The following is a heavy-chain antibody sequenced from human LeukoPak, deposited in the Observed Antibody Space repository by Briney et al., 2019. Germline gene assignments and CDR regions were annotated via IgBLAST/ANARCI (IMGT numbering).Heavy chain of an antibody. CDR1: GGTFSSYA. CDR3: ARGGYDYWGPIYYYYYMDV. Sequence: ASVKVSCKASGGTFSSYAISWVRQAPGQGLEWMGGIIPIFGTANYAQKFQGRVTITADESTSTAYMELSSLRSEDTAVYYCARGGYDYWGPIYYYYYMDVWGKGTTVTISS. D-gene: IGHD5-12*01. J-gene: IGHJ6*03. V-gene: IGHV1-69*13. CDR2: IIPIFGTA.